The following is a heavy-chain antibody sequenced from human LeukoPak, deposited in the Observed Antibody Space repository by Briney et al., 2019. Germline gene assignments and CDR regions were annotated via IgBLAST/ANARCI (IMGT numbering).Heavy chain of an antibody. V-gene: IGHV1-69*04. D-gene: IGHD6-13*01. J-gene: IGHJ4*02. Sequence: EASVKVSCKASGGTFSSYAISWVRQAPGQGLEWMGRIIPILGIANYAQKFQGRVTITADKSTSTAYMELSSLRSEDTAVYYCASIAAADSPIDYWGLGTLVTVSS. CDR2: IIPILGIA. CDR3: ASIAAADSPIDY. CDR1: GGTFSSYA.